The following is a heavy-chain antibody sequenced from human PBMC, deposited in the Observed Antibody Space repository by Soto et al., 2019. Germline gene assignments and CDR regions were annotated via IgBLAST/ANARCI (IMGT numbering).Heavy chain of an antibody. V-gene: IGHV4-39*01. D-gene: IGHD3-16*01. J-gene: IGHJ4*02. Sequence: QLQLQESGPGLVKPSETLSLTCTVSGGSISSSSYYWGWIRQPPGKGLEWIGSIYYSGSTYYNPSLTRRVTISVDTSKTQFSLTLSSVTAADTAVYYCACRGIVLWDYFDYWGQGTLVTVSS. CDR2: IYYSGST. CDR1: GGSISSSSYY. CDR3: ACRGIVLWDYFDY.